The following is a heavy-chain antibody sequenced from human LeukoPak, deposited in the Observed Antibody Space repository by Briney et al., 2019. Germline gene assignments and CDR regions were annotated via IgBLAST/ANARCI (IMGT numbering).Heavy chain of an antibody. J-gene: IGHJ4*02. D-gene: IGHD2-15*01. CDR2: INPNSGDT. V-gene: IGHV1-2*06. Sequence: ASVKVSCKASGYTFSGSYIHWVRQAPGQGLEWMGRINPNSGDTNYAQNFQGRVTMTRDTSISTAYMELSRLRSDDTAVYYCARDRGYCSGGSCYFYDYWGQGTLVTVSS. CDR1: GYTFSGSY. CDR3: ARDRGYCSGGSCYFYDY.